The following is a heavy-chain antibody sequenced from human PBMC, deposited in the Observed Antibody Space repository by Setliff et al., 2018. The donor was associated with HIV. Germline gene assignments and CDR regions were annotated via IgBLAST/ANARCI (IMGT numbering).Heavy chain of an antibody. D-gene: IGHD3-9*01. J-gene: IGHJ4*02. CDR1: GGSISSNSYY. V-gene: IGHV4-39*07. CDR2: IYHSGRT. Sequence: SETLSLTCTVSGGSISSNSYYWGWIRQPPGKGLEWIGSIYHSGRTYYNPSSKSRVTISVDTSKNQFSLKLTSVAAADTAVYYCARDQPQDYDSLTGYYTGRYFDYWARGTLVTVAS. CDR3: ARDQPQDYDSLTGYYTGRYFDY.